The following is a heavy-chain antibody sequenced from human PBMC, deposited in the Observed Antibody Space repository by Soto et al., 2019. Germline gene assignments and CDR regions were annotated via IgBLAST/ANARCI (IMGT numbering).Heavy chain of an antibody. CDR1: GYTLTELS. J-gene: IGHJ3*01. D-gene: IGHD2-15*01. Sequence: ASVKVSCKVSGYTLTELSMHWVRQAPGQGLEWMGWINPNSGATKYAQKFQDWVTMTRDTSISTAYMELRRLRSDDTAVYYCARVAGYCSGDTCYSYSLDLWGQGTMVTVSS. CDR2: INPNSGAT. V-gene: IGHV1-2*04. CDR3: ARVAGYCSGDTCYSYSLDL.